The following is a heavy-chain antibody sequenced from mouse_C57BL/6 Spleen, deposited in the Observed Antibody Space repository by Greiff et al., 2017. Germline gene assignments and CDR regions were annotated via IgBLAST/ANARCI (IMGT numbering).Heavy chain of an antibody. J-gene: IGHJ3*01. D-gene: IGHD2-3*01. CDR1: GYTFTDYE. Sequence: QVQLQQSGAELVRPGASVTLSCKASGYTFTDYEMHWVKQTPVHGLAWIGAIDPETGGTAYNQKFKGKAILTADKSSSTAYMELRSLTSEDSAVXYCTPYDPFAYWGQGTLVTVSA. CDR3: TPYDPFAY. CDR2: IDPETGGT. V-gene: IGHV1-15*01.